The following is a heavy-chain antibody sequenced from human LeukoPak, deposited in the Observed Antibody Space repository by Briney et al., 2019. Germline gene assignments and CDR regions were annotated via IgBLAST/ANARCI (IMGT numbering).Heavy chain of an antibody. V-gene: IGHV5-51*01. Sequence: GESLKISCKGSGYSFTSYWIGWVRQMPGKGLEWMGIIYPGDSDTRYSPSFQGQVTISADKSISTAYLQWSSLKASDTAMYYCARLVGYSYGYIAGIDYWGQRTLVTVSS. J-gene: IGHJ4*02. CDR1: GYSFTSYW. D-gene: IGHD5-18*01. CDR2: IYPGDSDT. CDR3: ARLVGYSYGYIAGIDY.